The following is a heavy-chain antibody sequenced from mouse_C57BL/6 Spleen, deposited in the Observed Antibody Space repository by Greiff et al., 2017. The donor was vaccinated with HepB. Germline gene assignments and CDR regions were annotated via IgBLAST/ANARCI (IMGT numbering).Heavy chain of an antibody. CDR3: ARIYGSSYYYFDY. V-gene: IGHV1-52*01. CDR2: IDPSDSET. CDR1: GYTFTSYW. D-gene: IGHD1-1*01. J-gene: IGHJ2*01. Sequence: QVQLQQPGAELVRPGSSVKLSCKASGYTFTSYWMHWVKQRPIQGLEWIGNIDPSDSETHYNQKFKDKATLTVDKSSSTAYMQLSSLTSEDSAVYYCARIYGSSYYYFDYWGKGTTLTVSS.